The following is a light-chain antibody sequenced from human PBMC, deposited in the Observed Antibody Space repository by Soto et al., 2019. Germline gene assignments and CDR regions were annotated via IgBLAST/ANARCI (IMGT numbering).Light chain of an antibody. CDR3: SSYTSSTTVV. CDR1: SSDVGAYNY. CDR2: DVS. Sequence: QSALTQPASVSGSPGQSITISCTATSSDVGAYNYVSWYQQHPGKAPKLMIYDVSNRPSGVSNRFSGSKSGNTASLTISGLHAEDDADYYCSSYTSSTTVVFGGGTKLTVL. J-gene: IGLJ2*01. V-gene: IGLV2-14*01.